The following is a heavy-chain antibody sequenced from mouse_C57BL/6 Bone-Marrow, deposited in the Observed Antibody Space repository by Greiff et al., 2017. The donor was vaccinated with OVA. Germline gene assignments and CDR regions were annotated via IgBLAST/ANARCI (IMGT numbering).Heavy chain of an antibody. J-gene: IGHJ2*01. V-gene: IGHV5-6*01. Sequence: EVQGVESGGDLVKPGGSLKLSCAASGFTFSSYGLSWVRQTPDKRLEWVATISSGGSYTYYPDSVKGRFTISRDYAKNTLYLQRSSLKSEDTAMYYCARRYYGNFYFDYWGQGTTRTVSS. D-gene: IGHD2-1*01. CDR3: ARRYYGNFYFDY. CDR1: GFTFSSYG. CDR2: ISSGGSYT.